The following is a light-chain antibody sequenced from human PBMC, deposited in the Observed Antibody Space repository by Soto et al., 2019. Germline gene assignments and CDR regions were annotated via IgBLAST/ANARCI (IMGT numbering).Light chain of an antibody. CDR2: KAY. CDR3: QLSPHPLRT. J-gene: IGKJ1*01. CDR1: QSISSW. V-gene: IGKV1-5*03. Sequence: IRMSLSAVTLSVYVEARGTITCRARQSISSWLAWHQQKTGKAPKLMIYKAYSLESGVKSRFSGSGSGREFTLILSNGQNDDSATHFCQLSPHPLRTLGKGTKVDIK.